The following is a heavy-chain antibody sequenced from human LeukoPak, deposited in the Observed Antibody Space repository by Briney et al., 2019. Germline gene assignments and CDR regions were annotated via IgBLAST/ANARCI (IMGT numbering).Heavy chain of an antibody. J-gene: IGHJ2*01. CDR3: ARGGYSGYDPKPRNWYFDL. CDR2: ISAYNGNT. D-gene: IGHD5-12*01. V-gene: IGHV1-18*01. CDR1: GYTFTSYG. Sequence: ASVKVSCKASGYTFTSYGISWVRQAPGQGLEWMGWISAYNGNTNYAQKFQGWVTMTRDTSISTAYMELSRLRSDDTAVYYCARGGYSGYDPKPRNWYFDLWGRGTLVTVSS.